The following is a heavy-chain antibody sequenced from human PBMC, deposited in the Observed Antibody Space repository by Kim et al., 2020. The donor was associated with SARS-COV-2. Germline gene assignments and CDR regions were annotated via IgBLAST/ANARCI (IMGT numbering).Heavy chain of an antibody. V-gene: IGHV4-59*09. CDR2: SH. J-gene: IGHJ4*02. CDR3: ARGGYYDFDY. Sequence: SHNYNPSLKSRVTISVDTSKNQFALKLSSVTAADTAVYYCARGGYYDFDYWGQGTLVTVSS. D-gene: IGHD1-26*01.